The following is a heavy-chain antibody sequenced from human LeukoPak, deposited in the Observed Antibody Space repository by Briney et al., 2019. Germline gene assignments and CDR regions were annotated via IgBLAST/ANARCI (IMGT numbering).Heavy chain of an antibody. D-gene: IGHD1-14*01. CDR3: ARQSQGVGGRFDS. CDR2: IYYSGST. V-gene: IGHV4-59*01. J-gene: IGHJ4*02. CDR1: GASISSYY. Sequence: SETLSLTCTVSGASISSYYWSWIRQPPGKGLEWIGYIYYSGSTNYNPSLESRLTISIDTTKFQFSLKLTSVTAADTAVYYCARQSQGVGGRFDSWGKGTLFTVSS.